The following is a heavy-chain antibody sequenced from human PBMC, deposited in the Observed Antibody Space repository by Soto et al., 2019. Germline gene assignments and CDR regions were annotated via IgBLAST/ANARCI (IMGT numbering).Heavy chain of an antibody. CDR2: TYYRSKLYN. CDR3: ARSGAVAGSFDY. V-gene: IGHV6-1*01. CDR1: GDSVSSNSAA. Sequence: SQTLSLSCVISGDSVSSNSAAWNWIRQSPSRGLEWLGRTYYRSKLYNDYAVSVKSRITINPDTSKNQFSLQLNSVSFEDTAVYYCARSGAVAGSFDYWGQGSPVTVSS. J-gene: IGHJ4*02. D-gene: IGHD6-19*01.